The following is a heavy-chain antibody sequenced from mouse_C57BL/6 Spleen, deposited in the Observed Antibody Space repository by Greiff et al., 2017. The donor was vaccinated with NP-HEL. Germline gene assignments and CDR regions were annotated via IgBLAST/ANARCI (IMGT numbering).Heavy chain of an antibody. V-gene: IGHV1-42*01. D-gene: IGHD1-1*01. CDR2: INPSTGGT. J-gene: IGHJ4*01. CDR1: GYSFTGYY. CDR3: ARRGVGTTVVGVDY. Sequence: EVKLMESGPELVKPGASVKISCKASGYSFTGYYMNWVKQSPEKSLEWIGEINPSTGGTTYNQKFKAKATLTVDKSSSTAYMQLKSLTSEDSAVYYCARRGVGTTVVGVDYWGQGTSVTVSS.